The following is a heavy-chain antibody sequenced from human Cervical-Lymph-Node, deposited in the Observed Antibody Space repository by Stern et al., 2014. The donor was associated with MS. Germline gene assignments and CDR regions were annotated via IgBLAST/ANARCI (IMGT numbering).Heavy chain of an antibody. Sequence: MQLVESGAEVKKPGASVKVSCKASGYSFTGYDMHWVRQAPGQGLEWMGRINPNSGGTNYEQKFAGRVTMTRDTSINTAYMELSRLRSDDTAVYYCATVGTSDYWGQGTLVTVSS. CDR1: GYSFTGYD. V-gene: IGHV1-2*06. J-gene: IGHJ4*02. CDR2: INPNSGGT. CDR3: ATVGTSDY.